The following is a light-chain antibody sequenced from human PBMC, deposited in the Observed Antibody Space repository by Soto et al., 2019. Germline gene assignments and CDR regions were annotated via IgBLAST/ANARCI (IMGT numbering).Light chain of an antibody. Sequence: QSVLIQPPSASGSPGQSVTISCTGTTTDVGGYDLVSWYQQHPGKAPKVIIYEVTKRPSGVPDRFFGSKSGSTASLTVSGLQAEDEAVYYCCSYTVGDTVVFGGGTQLTVL. J-gene: IGLJ2*01. CDR2: EVT. CDR1: TTDVGGYDL. CDR3: CSYTVGDTVV. V-gene: IGLV2-8*01.